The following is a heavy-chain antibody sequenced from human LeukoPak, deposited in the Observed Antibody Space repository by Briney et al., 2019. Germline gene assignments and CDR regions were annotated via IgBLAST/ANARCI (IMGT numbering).Heavy chain of an antibody. D-gene: IGHD3-10*01. CDR3: ATDSRRMVRGVIITFGYGAFDI. CDR2: ISSSSSYI. CDR1: GFTFSSYS. Sequence: GGSLRLSCAASGFTFSSYSMNWVRQAPGKGLEWVSSISSSSSYIYYADSVKGRFTISRDNAKNSLYLQMNSLRAEDTAVYYCATDSRRMVRGVIITFGYGAFDIWGQGTMVTVSS. J-gene: IGHJ3*02. V-gene: IGHV3-21*01.